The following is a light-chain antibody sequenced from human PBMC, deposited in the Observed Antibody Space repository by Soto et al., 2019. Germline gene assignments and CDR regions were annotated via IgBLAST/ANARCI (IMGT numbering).Light chain of an antibody. Sequence: NVLTQSPGTLSLSPGERATLSCRASQSVSSSYLAWYQQKPGQAPRLLIYGVSGRATGIPDRFRGSGFTLIISRQEPEDFGVYYCQQFGEAFGQGTKLEIK. CDR2: GVS. J-gene: IGKJ2*01. CDR1: QSVSSSY. CDR3: QQFGEA. V-gene: IGKV3-20*01.